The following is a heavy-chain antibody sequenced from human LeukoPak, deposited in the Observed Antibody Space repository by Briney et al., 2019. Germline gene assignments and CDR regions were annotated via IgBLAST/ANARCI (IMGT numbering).Heavy chain of an antibody. D-gene: IGHD4-17*01. CDR2: INSGGST. V-gene: IGHV3-53*01. Sequence: GGSLRLSCAASGFTVSSNYMSWVRQAPGKGLEWVSVINSGGSTYYADSVKGRFTISRDNSKNTLYLQMNSLRAEDTAVYYCARETRDYVFDYWGQGTLVTVSS. J-gene: IGHJ4*02. CDR1: GFTVSSNY. CDR3: ARETRDYVFDY.